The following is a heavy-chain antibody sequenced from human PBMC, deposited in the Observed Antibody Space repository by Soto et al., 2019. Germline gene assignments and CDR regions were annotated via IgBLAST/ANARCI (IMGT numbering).Heavy chain of an antibody. J-gene: IGHJ4*02. CDR3: ARDQSNSPDFFDS. Sequence: SETLSLTCRVSGGSISNYKYYWSWIRQPPGGGLEWIGHIYYTGSTSYNPSLRGRLTISLDTSKNEFSLRLSSVTAAETAVYYCARDQSNSPDFFDSWRQGTLVTVSS. D-gene: IGHD4-4*01. V-gene: IGHV4-30-4*01. CDR1: GGSISNYKYY. CDR2: IYYTGST.